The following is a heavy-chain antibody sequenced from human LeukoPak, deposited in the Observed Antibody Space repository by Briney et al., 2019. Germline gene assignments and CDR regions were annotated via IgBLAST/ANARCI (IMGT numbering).Heavy chain of an antibody. CDR3: ARAYCGGDCYSPYDAFDI. V-gene: IGHV3-74*01. J-gene: IGHJ3*02. CDR2: INSDGSST. D-gene: IGHD2-21*02. Sequence: PGGSLRLSCAASGFTFSSYWMHWVRQAPGKGLVWVSRINSDGSSTSYADSVKGRFTISRDNAKNTLYLQMNSLRAEDTAVYYCARAYCGGDCYSPYDAFDIWGQGTMVTVSS. CDR1: GFTFSSYW.